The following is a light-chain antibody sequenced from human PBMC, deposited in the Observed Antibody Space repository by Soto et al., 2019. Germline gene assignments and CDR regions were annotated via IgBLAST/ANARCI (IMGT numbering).Light chain of an antibody. CDR3: RHYNTYSPPYT. CDR2: KAS. Sequence: DVQMTQFPSTLSASVGDRVTITCRASQSISYWLAWYQQKPRKAPNLLIYKASSLESGVPSRFSGSGSGTEFTLTITNLQPDDFATYYCRHYNTYSPPYTFGQGTKLEIK. CDR1: QSISYW. V-gene: IGKV1-5*03. J-gene: IGKJ2*01.